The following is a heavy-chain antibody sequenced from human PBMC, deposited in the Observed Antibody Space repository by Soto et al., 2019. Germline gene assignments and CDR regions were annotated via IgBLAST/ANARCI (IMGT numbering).Heavy chain of an antibody. CDR3: GKDPNGDYVGGFEF. J-gene: IGHJ3*01. CDR1: GFTFNNYA. Sequence: VQLLESGGGLVQPGGFLTLSCAASGFTFNNYAMSWVRQAPGKGLEWVSGISASGSRTFYADSVKGRFTVSRDFSKNTLSLQMDSLRAEDTAVYFCGKDPNGDYVGGFEFWGPGTMVTVSS. V-gene: IGHV3-23*01. CDR2: ISASGSRT. D-gene: IGHD4-17*01.